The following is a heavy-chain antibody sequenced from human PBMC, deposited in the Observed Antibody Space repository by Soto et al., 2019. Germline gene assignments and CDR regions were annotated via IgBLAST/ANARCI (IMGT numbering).Heavy chain of an antibody. V-gene: IGHV1-46*01. J-gene: IGHJ2*01. CDR2: INPSGGGT. Sequence: QVQLVQSGAEVKKPGASVKVSCKASGYTFTTYYIHWVRRAPGQGLEWMGIINPSGGGTDYAQRFRGRVTMTRDTYTSTVYMELSSLRSEDTAVYYCARVAMPQQQLVYFDLWGRGTLVTVSS. D-gene: IGHD6-13*01. CDR1: GYTFTTYY. CDR3: ARVAMPQQQLVYFDL.